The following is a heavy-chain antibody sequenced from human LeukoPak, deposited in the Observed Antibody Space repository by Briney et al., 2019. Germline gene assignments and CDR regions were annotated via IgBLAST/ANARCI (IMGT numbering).Heavy chain of an antibody. Sequence: ASVKVSCKSSGYTFTSYDINWVRQATGQGLEWMGWMNPNSGNTGYEQKFQGRVTMTRNTSISTAYMELSSLRSEDTAVYYCAIDSSGFDYWGQGTLVTVSS. D-gene: IGHD6-19*01. CDR2: MNPNSGNT. CDR3: AIDSSGFDY. CDR1: GYTFTSYD. J-gene: IGHJ4*02. V-gene: IGHV1-8*01.